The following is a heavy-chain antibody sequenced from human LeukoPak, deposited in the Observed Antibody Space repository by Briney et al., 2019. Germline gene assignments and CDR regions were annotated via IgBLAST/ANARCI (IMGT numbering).Heavy chain of an antibody. CDR3: ARGDSSGYYQNWFDP. CDR2: IYHSGSI. V-gene: IGHV4-30-2*01. D-gene: IGHD3-22*01. J-gene: IGHJ5*02. Sequence: PSETLSLTCAVSGGSISSGGYSWSWIRQPPGKGLEWIGYIYHSGSIYYNPSLKSRVTISVDRSKNQTSVKLSSVTAADTAVYYCARGDSSGYYQNWFDPWGQGTLVTVSS. CDR1: GGSISSGGYS.